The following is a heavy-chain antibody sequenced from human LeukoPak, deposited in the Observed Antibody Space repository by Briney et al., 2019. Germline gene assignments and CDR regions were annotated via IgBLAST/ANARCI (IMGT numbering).Heavy chain of an antibody. CDR1: GGSIRSSYYY. Sequence: SETLSLTCTVSGGSIRSSYYYWGWIRQPPGKGLEWIGSIYDSGSTYYNPSLKSRVTISVDTSKNQFSLKLNSVTAADTAVYYCARHYGRWGQGTLVTVSS. V-gene: IGHV4-39*01. CDR2: IYDSGST. D-gene: IGHD3-10*01. J-gene: IGHJ4*02. CDR3: ARHYGR.